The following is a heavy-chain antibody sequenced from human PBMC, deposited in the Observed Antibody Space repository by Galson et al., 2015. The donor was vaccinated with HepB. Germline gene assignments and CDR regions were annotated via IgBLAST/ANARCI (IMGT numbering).Heavy chain of an antibody. J-gene: IGHJ4*02. CDR3: ARDQGYDSSGYYHG. CDR1: GYTFTGYY. V-gene: IGHV1-2*02. CDR2: INPNSGGT. D-gene: IGHD3-22*01. Sequence: ASGYTFTGYYMHWVRQAPGQGLEWMGWINPNSGGTNYAQKFQGRVTMTRDTSISTAYMELSRLRSDDTAVYYCARDQGYDSSGYYHGWGQGTLVTVSS.